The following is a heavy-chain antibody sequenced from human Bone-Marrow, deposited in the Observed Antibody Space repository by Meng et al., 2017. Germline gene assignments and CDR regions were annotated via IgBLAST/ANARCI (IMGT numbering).Heavy chain of an antibody. D-gene: IGHD3-22*01. V-gene: IGHV1-18*01. CDR2: ISAYNGNT. CDR1: GYTFTSYG. J-gene: IGHJ4*02. CDR3: ARDRDYYDSTDAARYFDY. Sequence: VKVSCKASGYTFTSYGISWVRQAPGQGLEWMGWISAYNGNTNYAQMLQGRVTMTTDTSTSTAYMELRSLRSDDTAVYYCARDRDYYDSTDAARYFDYWGQGTLVTVSS.